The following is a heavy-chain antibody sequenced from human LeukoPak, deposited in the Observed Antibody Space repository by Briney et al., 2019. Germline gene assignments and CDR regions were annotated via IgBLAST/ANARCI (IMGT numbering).Heavy chain of an antibody. V-gene: IGHV1-2*02. Sequence: ASVKVSCKASGYTFTGYYMHWVRQAPGQGLEWMGWINPNSGGTNYAQKFQGRVTMTRDTSISTAYMELSRLRSDDTAVYYCARETYYYDSSGYYPHWGQGTLVTVSS. CDR3: ARETYYYDSSGYYPH. J-gene: IGHJ4*02. CDR2: INPNSGGT. D-gene: IGHD3-22*01. CDR1: GYTFTGYY.